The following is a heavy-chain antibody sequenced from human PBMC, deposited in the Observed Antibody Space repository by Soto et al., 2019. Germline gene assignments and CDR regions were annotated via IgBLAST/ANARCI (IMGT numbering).Heavy chain of an antibody. V-gene: IGHV3-21*01. J-gene: IGHJ3*02. CDR1: GFTFSSYS. CDR3: ARDVGYCSGGSCYALYAFDI. Sequence: EVQLVESGGGLVKPGGSLRLSCATSGFTFSSYSMNWVRQAPGKGLEWVSSISSSSSYIYYGDSVRGRFTISRDNAKNSLSRQMNSLSAEATAVYYLARDVGYCSGGSCYALYAFDIWGQGTMVTVSS. CDR2: ISSSSSYI. D-gene: IGHD2-15*01.